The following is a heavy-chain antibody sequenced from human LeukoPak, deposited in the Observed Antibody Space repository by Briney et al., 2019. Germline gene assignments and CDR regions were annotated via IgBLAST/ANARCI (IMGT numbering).Heavy chain of an antibody. J-gene: IGHJ3*02. CDR2: TYYRSKWCN. V-gene: IGHV6-1*01. Sequence: SQTLSLTCAISGDSVSTTSVAWNWIRQSPSRGLEWLGRTYYRSKWCNDYAVSVKSRITINADTFKNQFSLQLNSATPEDTAVYYCARGRASAFDIWGQGTVVAVSS. CDR3: ARGRASAFDI. D-gene: IGHD2-2*01. CDR1: GDSVSTTSVA.